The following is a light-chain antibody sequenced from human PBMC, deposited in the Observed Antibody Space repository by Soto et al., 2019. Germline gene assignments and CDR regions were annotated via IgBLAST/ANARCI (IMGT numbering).Light chain of an antibody. Sequence: EIVMTQSPATLSVSPGERATLSCRASQSVSVNLAWYQQKLGQAPRLLIYGASTRATGIPDRFSGSGSGTEFTLTISGLQSEDFAVYYCQQYNNRPPWTFGQGTKVEIK. V-gene: IGKV3-15*01. CDR2: GAS. J-gene: IGKJ1*01. CDR3: QQYNNRPPWT. CDR1: QSVSVN.